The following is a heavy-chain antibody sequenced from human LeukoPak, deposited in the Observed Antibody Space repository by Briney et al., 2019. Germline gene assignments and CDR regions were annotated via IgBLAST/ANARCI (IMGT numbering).Heavy chain of an antibody. CDR2: IGGSGSYT. V-gene: IGHV3-23*01. CDR1: GFTFSNYS. D-gene: IGHD6-13*01. J-gene: IGHJ4*02. Sequence: GGSLRLSCAASGFTFSNYSMIWVRQAPGKGLEWVSVIGGSGSYTYYADSVKGRFTISRDNSKDTLYLQMNSLRAEDTAVYYFATDWYAYWGQGTLVTVSS. CDR3: ATDWYAY.